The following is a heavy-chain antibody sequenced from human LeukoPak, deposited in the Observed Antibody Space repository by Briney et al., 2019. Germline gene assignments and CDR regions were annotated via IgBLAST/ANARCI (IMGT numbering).Heavy chain of an antibody. J-gene: IGHJ4*02. V-gene: IGHV3-23*01. CDR2: ISGSGGNT. CDR3: AKDRPRIDY. Sequence: GGSLRLSCAASGFTFSSYAMGWVRQAPGTGLEWVSAISGSGGNTYYADSVKGRFTISRDNSRNTLYLQMNSLKAEDTAVYYCAKDRPRIDYWGQGTLVTVSS. CDR1: GFTFSSYA.